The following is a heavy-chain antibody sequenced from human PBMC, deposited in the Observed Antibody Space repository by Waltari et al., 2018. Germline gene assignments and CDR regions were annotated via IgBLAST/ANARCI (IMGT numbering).Heavy chain of an antibody. J-gene: IGHJ3*02. V-gene: IGHV3-23*01. CDR1: GFTFSSYA. CDR3: ARDYDFWSGYYTGISAFDI. CDR2: ISGSGGST. D-gene: IGHD3-3*01. Sequence: EVQLLESGGGLVQPGGSLRLSCAASGFTFSSYAMSWVRQAPGQGLEWVSAISGSGGSTYYADSVKGRFTISRDKSKNTLYLQMNSLRAEDTAVYYCARDYDFWSGYYTGISAFDIWGQGTMVTVSS.